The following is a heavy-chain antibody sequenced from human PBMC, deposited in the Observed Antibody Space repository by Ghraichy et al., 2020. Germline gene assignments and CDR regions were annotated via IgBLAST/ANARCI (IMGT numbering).Heavy chain of an antibody. J-gene: IGHJ5*02. CDR2: IYYSGST. CDR1: GGSISSSTYY. Sequence: SQTLSLTCTVSGGSISSSTYYWGWIRQPPGKGLEWIGTIYYSGSTYYNPSLKSRVTISVDTSKNQFSLKLSSVTAAETAVYYCARLAAAARNGPNWFDPWGQGTLVTVSS. V-gene: IGHV4-39*01. CDR3: ARLAAAARNGPNWFDP. D-gene: IGHD6-13*01.